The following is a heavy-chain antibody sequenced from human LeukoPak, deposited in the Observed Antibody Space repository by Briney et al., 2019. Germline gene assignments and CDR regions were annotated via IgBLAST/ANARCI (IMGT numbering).Heavy chain of an antibody. V-gene: IGHV4-59*12. D-gene: IGHD3-22*01. CDR2: IYYSGST. J-gene: IGHJ4*02. Sequence: PSETLSLTCTVSGGSISSYYWSWIRQPPGKGLEWIGYIYYSGSTNCNPSLKSRVTISVDTSKNQFSLKLSSVTAADTAVYYCARGPPLGDYDSSGYPNGDPDYWGQGTLVTVSS. CDR3: ARGPPLGDYDSSGYPNGDPDY. CDR1: GGSISSYY.